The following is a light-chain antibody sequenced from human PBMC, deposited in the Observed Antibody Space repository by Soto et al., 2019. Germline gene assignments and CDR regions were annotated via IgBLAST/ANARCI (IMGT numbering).Light chain of an antibody. CDR2: DVT. CDR3: NSFTTSSTYV. Sequence: QSALTQPPSVSGSPGQSVAISCTGTSSDVGSYNRVAWYQQPPGTAPKLIIYDVTNRPSVVPDRFSGSKSGNTASLTISGLQAEDEADYYCNSFTTSSTYVFGTGTKVTVL. V-gene: IGLV2-18*02. CDR1: SSDVGSYNR. J-gene: IGLJ1*01.